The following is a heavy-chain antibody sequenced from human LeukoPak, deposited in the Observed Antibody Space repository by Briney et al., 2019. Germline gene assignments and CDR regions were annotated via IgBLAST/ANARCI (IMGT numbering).Heavy chain of an antibody. Sequence: GGFLRLSCAASGFTFSSYGMHWVRQAPGKGLEWVAFIRYDGSNKYYADSVKGRFTISRDNSKNTLYLQMNSLRAEDTAVYYCARRELLSYYYYMDVWGKGTTVTISS. D-gene: IGHD1-26*01. CDR1: GFTFSSYG. V-gene: IGHV3-30*02. CDR2: IRYDGSNK. J-gene: IGHJ6*03. CDR3: ARRELLSYYYYMDV.